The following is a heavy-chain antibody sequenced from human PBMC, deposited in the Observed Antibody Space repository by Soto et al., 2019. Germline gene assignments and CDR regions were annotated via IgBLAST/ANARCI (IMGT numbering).Heavy chain of an antibody. Sequence: QGQLVQSGAEVKKPGASVKVSCTASGTTFTNFGVTWVRQAPGQGLEWMGWISAYTDDPNYAQKFQGRVTMTIDTSTSTAYLDLRSLTSDDTAVYYCARVIPCAEAWCDPWGQGTLVTVSS. J-gene: IGHJ5*02. CDR2: ISAYTDDP. D-gene: IGHD2-2*01. CDR1: GTTFTNFG. CDR3: ARVIPCAEAWCDP. V-gene: IGHV1-18*01.